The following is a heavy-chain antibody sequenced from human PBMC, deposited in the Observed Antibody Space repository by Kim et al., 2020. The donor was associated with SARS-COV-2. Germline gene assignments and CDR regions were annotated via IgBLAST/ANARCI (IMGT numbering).Heavy chain of an antibody. CDR2: ISYDGSNK. V-gene: IGHV3-30*04. Sequence: GGSLRLSCAASGFTFSSYAMHWVRQAPGKGLEWVAVISYDGSNKYYADSVKGRFTISRDNSKNTLYLQMNSLRAEDTAVYYCAREKRNYYGSGTIGFDYWGQGTLVTVSS. J-gene: IGHJ4*02. D-gene: IGHD3-10*01. CDR1: GFTFSSYA. CDR3: AREKRNYYGSGTIGFDY.